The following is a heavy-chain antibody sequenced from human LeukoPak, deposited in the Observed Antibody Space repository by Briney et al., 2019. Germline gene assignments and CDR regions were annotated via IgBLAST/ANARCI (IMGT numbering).Heavy chain of an antibody. CDR3: ARDLVANDAFDI. Sequence: ASVKVSCKASGYTFTGYYMHWVRQAPGQGLEWMGWINPNSGGTNYAQKFQGRVTMTRVTSISTAYMELSRLRSDDTAVYYCARDLVANDAFDIWGQGTMVTVSS. J-gene: IGHJ3*02. D-gene: IGHD2-15*01. CDR1: GYTFTGYY. V-gene: IGHV1-2*02. CDR2: INPNSGGT.